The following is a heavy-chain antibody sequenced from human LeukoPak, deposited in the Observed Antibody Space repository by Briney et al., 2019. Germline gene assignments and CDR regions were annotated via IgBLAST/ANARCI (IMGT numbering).Heavy chain of an antibody. V-gene: IGHV3-74*01. CDR2: INSDGSST. J-gene: IGHJ4*02. CDR3: ARGGRYSYGHFDY. D-gene: IGHD5-18*01. Sequence: GGSLRLSCAASGFTFSSYWMHWVRQAPGKGLVWVSRINSDGSSTNYADSVKGRFTISRDNAKNTLYLQMNSLRAEDTAVYYRARGGRYSYGHFDYWGQGTLVTVSS. CDR1: GFTFSSYW.